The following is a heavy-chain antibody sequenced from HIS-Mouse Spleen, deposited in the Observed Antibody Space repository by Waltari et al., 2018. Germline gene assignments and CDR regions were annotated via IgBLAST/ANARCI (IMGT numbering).Heavy chain of an antibody. CDR3: ASHHIAALDY. CDR2: KSYDGSNK. J-gene: IGHJ4*02. Sequence: QVQLVESGGGVVQPGGSLWLPWAASGFTFSSFAMHRVRQAPGKGLEWVAVKSYDGSNKSYADSVKGRFTISRDNSKNTLYLQMNSLRAEDTAVYYCASHHIAALDYWGQGTLVTVSS. V-gene: IGHV3-30-3*01. CDR1: GFTFSSFA. D-gene: IGHD6-6*01.